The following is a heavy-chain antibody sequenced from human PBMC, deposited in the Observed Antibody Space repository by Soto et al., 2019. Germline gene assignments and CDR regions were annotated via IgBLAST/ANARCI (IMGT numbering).Heavy chain of an antibody. CDR2: ISYDGSNK. Sequence: QVQLVESGGGVVQPGRSLRLSCAASGFTFSSYAMHWVRQAPGKGLEWVAVISYDGSNKYYADSVKGRFTISRDNSKNTLYLQMNSLRAEDTAVYYCARERGDIVVVPAAPEPYYYYGMDVWGQGTTVTVSS. CDR1: GFTFSSYA. V-gene: IGHV3-30-3*01. J-gene: IGHJ6*02. D-gene: IGHD2-2*01. CDR3: ARERGDIVVVPAAPEPYYYYGMDV.